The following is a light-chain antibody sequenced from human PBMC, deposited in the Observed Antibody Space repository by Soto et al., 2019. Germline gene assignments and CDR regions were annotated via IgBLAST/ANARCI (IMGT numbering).Light chain of an antibody. CDR2: AAS. Sequence: DIQMTQSPPSLSASVGDRVTITYRASQDIRNFVAWYQQKPGKAPKLLIYAASTLQSGVPSRFSGSGSGTDFTLTINSLQPEDVATYSCQKYSSVPVFGPGTKVEIK. CDR3: QKYSSVPV. J-gene: IGKJ3*01. CDR1: QDIRNF. V-gene: IGKV1-27*01.